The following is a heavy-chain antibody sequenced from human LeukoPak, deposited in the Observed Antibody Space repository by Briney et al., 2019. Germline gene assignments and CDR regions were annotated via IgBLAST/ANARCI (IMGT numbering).Heavy chain of an antibody. V-gene: IGHV4-59*01. CDR3: ARERDGYNFRAFDI. CDR1: GGSISSYY. J-gene: IGHJ3*02. CDR2: IYYSGST. D-gene: IGHD5-24*01. Sequence: SETLSLTCTVSGGSISSYYWSWIRRPPGKGLEWIGYIYYSGSTNYNPSLKSRVTISVDTSKNQFSLKLSSVTAADTAVYYCARERDGYNFRAFDIWGQGTTVTVSS.